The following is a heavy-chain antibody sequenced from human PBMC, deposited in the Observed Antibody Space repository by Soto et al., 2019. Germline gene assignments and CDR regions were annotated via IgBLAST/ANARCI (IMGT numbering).Heavy chain of an antibody. D-gene: IGHD4-4*01. V-gene: IGHV1-2*02. CDR1: GYTFTGYY. CDR2: INPNSGGT. CDR3: ARGYDYSRDYYYGMDV. J-gene: IGHJ6*02. Sequence: RASVKVCCKASGYTFTGYYMHWVRQAPGQGLEWMGWINPNSGGTNYAQKFQGRVTMTRDTSISTAYMELSRLRSDDTAVYYCARGYDYSRDYYYGMDVWGQGTTVTVSS.